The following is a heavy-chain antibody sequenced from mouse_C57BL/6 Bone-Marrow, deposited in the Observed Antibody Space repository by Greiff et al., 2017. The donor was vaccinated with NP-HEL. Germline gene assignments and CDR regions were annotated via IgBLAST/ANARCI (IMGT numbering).Heavy chain of an antibody. J-gene: IGHJ4*01. Sequence: EVQLQQSGGGLVQPGGSLKLSCAASGFTFSDYGMAWVRQAPRKGPEWVAFISNLAYSIYYADTLTGRFTLSRENAKNTLYLEMSSLRSEDTAMYYCARRRMCYAMDYWGQGTSVTVSS. CDR1: GFTFSDYG. V-gene: IGHV5-15*01. CDR3: ARRRMCYAMDY. CDR2: ISNLAYSI.